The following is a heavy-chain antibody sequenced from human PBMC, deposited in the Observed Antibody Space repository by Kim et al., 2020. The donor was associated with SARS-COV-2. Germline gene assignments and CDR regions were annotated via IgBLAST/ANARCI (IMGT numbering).Heavy chain of an antibody. V-gene: IGHV3-53*01. CDR1: GFSFSRNY. J-gene: IGHJ3*02. CDR3: ARDIYEGGLDI. D-gene: IGHD3-22*01. Sequence: GGSLRLSCAASGFSFSRNYMTWVRQAPGKGLEWVSIMRSDGTTHYADSVKGRFTISKDDASNTLLLQMESLRAEDTAVYYCARDIYEGGLDIWGQGTMVTVSS. CDR2: MRSDGTT.